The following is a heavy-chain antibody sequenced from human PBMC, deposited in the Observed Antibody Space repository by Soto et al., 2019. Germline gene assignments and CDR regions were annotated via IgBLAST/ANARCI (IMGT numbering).Heavy chain of an antibody. CDR3: VKSRGGNNFDFFD. CDR2: IRGNGDPP. V-gene: IGHV3-64D*06. J-gene: IGHJ4*02. Sequence: LRLSCSASGFTFSSYAMHWVRQAPGKGLEYVSGIRGNGDPPFYADSVEGRFTISRDNSKNTLYLQMSSLSADDTAVYYCVKSRGGNNFDFFDWGQGALVTVSS. D-gene: IGHD5-12*01. CDR1: GFTFSSYA.